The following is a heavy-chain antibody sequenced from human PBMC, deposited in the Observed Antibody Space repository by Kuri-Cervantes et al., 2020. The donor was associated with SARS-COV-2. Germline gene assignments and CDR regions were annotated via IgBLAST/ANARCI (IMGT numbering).Heavy chain of an antibody. Sequence: GESLKISCAASGFTFTSYAMHWVCQAPGKGLEWVALISYDGSNKYYADSVKGRLTISRDNAKNSLYLQMNSLRAEDTAVYYCARTFTVTTSFDYWGQGTLVTVSS. CDR2: ISYDGSNK. D-gene: IGHD4-11*01. J-gene: IGHJ4*02. V-gene: IGHV3-30-3*01. CDR3: ARTFTVTTSFDY. CDR1: GFTFTSYA.